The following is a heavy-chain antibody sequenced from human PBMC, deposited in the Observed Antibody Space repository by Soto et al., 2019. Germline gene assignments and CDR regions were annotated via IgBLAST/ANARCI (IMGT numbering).Heavy chain of an antibody. CDR1: GFTFSTYW. CDR3: ASGRDGYNYGFDH. CDR2: IKQDGSDK. D-gene: IGHD5-12*01. V-gene: IGHV3-7*02. J-gene: IGHJ4*02. Sequence: EVQLVESGGGLVQPGGSLRLSCAASGFTFSTYWMSWVRQAPGKGLEWVANIKQDGSDKYYVASVKGRFTISRDNAKNSLFLQMDSLRAEDTAVYYCASGRDGYNYGFDHWGQGTLVTVAS.